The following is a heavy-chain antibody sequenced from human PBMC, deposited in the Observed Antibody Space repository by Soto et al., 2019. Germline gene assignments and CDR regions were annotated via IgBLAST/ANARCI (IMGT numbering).Heavy chain of an antibody. D-gene: IGHD3-16*01. V-gene: IGHV1-8*02. CDR2: MNPGSGKT. J-gene: IGHJ5*02. CDR3: ARMASFGTLNWFGP. Sequence: GASVKVSCKASGYTFINYDISWVRQATGQGLEWMGWMNPGSGKTGYANKFQGRVTMTRDASTSTAHLELSSLTSEDTAVYYCARMASFGTLNWFGPWGQGTLVTVSS. CDR1: GYTFINYD.